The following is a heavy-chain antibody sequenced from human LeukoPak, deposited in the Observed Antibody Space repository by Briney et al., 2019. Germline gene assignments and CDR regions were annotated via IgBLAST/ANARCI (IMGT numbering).Heavy chain of an antibody. Sequence: GGSLRLSCEVSGFXFRSTWIHWVRQAPGKGLVWVSRINSDGSSTSYADSVKGRFTISRDNAKNTLYLQMNSLRAEDTAVYYCATGNCGGDCYSGYWGQGTLVTVSS. CDR3: ATGNCGGDCYSGY. CDR2: INSDGSST. CDR1: GFXFRSTW. J-gene: IGHJ4*02. D-gene: IGHD2-21*02. V-gene: IGHV3-74*01.